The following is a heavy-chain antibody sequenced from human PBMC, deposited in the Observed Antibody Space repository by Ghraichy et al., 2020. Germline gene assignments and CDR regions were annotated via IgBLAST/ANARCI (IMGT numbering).Heavy chain of an antibody. J-gene: IGHJ4*02. D-gene: IGHD1-1*01. V-gene: IGHV1-3*01. CDR3: ARAPPQLGKSFDF. Sequence: ASVKVSCKASGYTVTSLAIHLVRQAPGQSLEWMGWINAGNGNTKYSQKFQGRVTITSDTSATTAYMELSSLRSEDTAVYSCARAPPQLGKSFDFWAQGTL. CDR1: GYTVTSLA. CDR2: INAGNGNT.